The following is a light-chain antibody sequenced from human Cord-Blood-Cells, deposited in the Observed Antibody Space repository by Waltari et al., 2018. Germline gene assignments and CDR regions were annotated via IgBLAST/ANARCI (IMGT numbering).Light chain of an antibody. V-gene: IGLV2-8*01. Sequence: QSALTQPPSASGSPGQSVTISCTGTSSDVGGYNYVPWYQQHPGNAPKLMIYEVIKRPAGVPDRFSGSKSGNTASLTVSGLQAEDEADYYCSSYAGSNNLVFGGGTKLTVL. CDR2: EVI. CDR1: SSDVGGYNY. CDR3: SSYAGSNNLV. J-gene: IGLJ2*01.